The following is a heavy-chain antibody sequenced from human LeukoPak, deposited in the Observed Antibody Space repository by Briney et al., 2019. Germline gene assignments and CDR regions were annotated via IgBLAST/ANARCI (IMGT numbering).Heavy chain of an antibody. V-gene: IGHV3-21*01. D-gene: IGHD3-22*01. Sequence: PGGSLRLSCAASGFTFSSYSMNWVRQAPGKGLEWVSSISSSSSYIYYADSVKGRFTISRDNAKNSLYLQMNSLRAEDTAVYYCARDPIVEDAFDIWGQGTMVTVSS. CDR3: ARDPIVEDAFDI. CDR2: ISSSSSYI. CDR1: GFTFSSYS. J-gene: IGHJ3*02.